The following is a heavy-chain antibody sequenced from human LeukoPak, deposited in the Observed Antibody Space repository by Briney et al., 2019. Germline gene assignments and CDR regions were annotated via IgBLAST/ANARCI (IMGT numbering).Heavy chain of an antibody. D-gene: IGHD6-13*01. CDR1: GFTFSSYA. V-gene: IGHV3-23*01. Sequence: GGSLRLSCAASGFTFSSYAMSWVRQAPGKGLEWVSAISGSGGSTYYADSVKGRFTISRDNSKNTLYLQMNSLRAEDTAVYYCANPREPGIAAAGDLPTFDYWGQGTLVTVSS. J-gene: IGHJ4*02. CDR2: ISGSGGST. CDR3: ANPREPGIAAAGDLPTFDY.